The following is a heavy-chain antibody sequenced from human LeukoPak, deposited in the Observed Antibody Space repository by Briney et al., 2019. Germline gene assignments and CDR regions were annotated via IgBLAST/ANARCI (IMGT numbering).Heavy chain of an antibody. CDR3: ARGPMITFGGVIVPDAFDI. CDR1: SGSFSGYY. J-gene: IGHJ3*02. V-gene: IGHV4-34*01. Sequence: SETLSLTCAVYSGSFSGYYWSWIRQPPGKGLEWFGEINHSGSTNYNPSLKSRVTISVDTSKNQFSLKLSSVTAADTAVYYCARGPMITFGGVIVPDAFDIWGQGTMVTVSS. CDR2: INHSGST. D-gene: IGHD3-16*02.